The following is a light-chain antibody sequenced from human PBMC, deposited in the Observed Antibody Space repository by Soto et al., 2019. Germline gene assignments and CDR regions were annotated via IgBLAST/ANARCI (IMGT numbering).Light chain of an antibody. J-gene: IGKJ1*01. CDR1: QSISNW. Sequence: DIQMTQSPSTLSASVGDRVTITCRASQSISNWLAWYQQQPGKVPKLLIYKASTLESGVPSRFSGSASATESPPTISRLQPDDFATYYCQHYNSYSEAFGQGTKVDIK. CDR2: KAS. V-gene: IGKV1-5*03. CDR3: QHYNSYSEA.